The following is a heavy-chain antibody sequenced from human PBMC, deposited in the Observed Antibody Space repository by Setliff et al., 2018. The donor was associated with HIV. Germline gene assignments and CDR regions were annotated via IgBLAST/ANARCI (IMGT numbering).Heavy chain of an antibody. CDR1: GFTFSTYW. V-gene: IGHV3-74*01. CDR3: ARIATTMTPNDF. CDR2: VNNDGSAT. J-gene: IGHJ4*02. D-gene: IGHD4-4*01. Sequence: GGSLRLSCAASGFTFSTYWMHWVRQAPGKGLVWVSRVNNDGSATNYADSVKGRFTISRDNAKNTVFLQMNSLRAEDTALYYCARIATTMTPNDFWGQGTRVTVSS.